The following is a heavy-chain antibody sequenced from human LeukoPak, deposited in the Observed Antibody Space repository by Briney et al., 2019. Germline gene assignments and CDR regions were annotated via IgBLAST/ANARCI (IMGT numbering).Heavy chain of an antibody. D-gene: IGHD3-22*01. CDR2: IKQDGSEK. Sequence: GGSLRLSCAASGFTFSSYWMSWVRQAPGKGLEWVANIKQDGSEKYYVDSVKGRFTISRDNAKNSLYLQMNSLRAEDTAVYYCARATAIVVVIRYDYWGQGTLVTVSS. V-gene: IGHV3-7*01. CDR3: ARATAIVVVIRYDY. CDR1: GFTFSSYW. J-gene: IGHJ4*02.